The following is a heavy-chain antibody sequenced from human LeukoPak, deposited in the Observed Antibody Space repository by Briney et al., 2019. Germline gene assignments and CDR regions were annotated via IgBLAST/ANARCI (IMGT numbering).Heavy chain of an antibody. Sequence: GGSLRLSCAASGFTFSSYSMTWVRRAPGKGLEWVSSISSSSSYIYYADSVKGRFTISRHNANHSLYLQMNSLRAEDTAVYYCARHLACGGDCSPSSGYYMDVWGKGTTVTVSS. D-gene: IGHD2-21*01. CDR2: ISSSSSYI. J-gene: IGHJ6*03. CDR1: GFTFSSYS. CDR3: ARHLACGGDCSPSSGYYMDV. V-gene: IGHV3-21*01.